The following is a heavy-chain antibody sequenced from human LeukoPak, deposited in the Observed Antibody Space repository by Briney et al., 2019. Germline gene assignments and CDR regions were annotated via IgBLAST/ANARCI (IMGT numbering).Heavy chain of an antibody. J-gene: IGHJ4*02. CDR1: GGTFSSYA. CDR3: ARDITEDYGDYFWFDY. V-gene: IGHV1-69*05. D-gene: IGHD4-17*01. Sequence: SVKVSCKASGGTFSSYAISWVRQAPGQGLEWMGGIIPIFGTANYAQKLQGRVTMTTDTSASTAYMELRSLRADDTAVYYCARDITEDYGDYFWFDYWGQGTLVTVSS. CDR2: IIPIFGTA.